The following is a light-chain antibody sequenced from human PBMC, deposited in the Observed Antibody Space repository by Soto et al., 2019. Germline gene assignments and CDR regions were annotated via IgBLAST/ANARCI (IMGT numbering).Light chain of an antibody. CDR1: SSNIGAGYD. J-gene: IGLJ1*01. Sequence: QSVLTQPPSVSGAPGRRVTISCTGSSSNIGAGYDVHWYQQLPGTAPKLLIYGNSNRPSGVPDRFSGSKSGTSASLAITGLQAEDEADYYCQSYDSSLSGVFGTGTKLTVL. CDR2: GNS. V-gene: IGLV1-40*01. CDR3: QSYDSSLSGV.